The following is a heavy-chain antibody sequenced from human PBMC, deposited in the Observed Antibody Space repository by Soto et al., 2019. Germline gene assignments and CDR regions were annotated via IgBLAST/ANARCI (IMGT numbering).Heavy chain of an antibody. Sequence: EVQLVESGGGLVKPGGSLRLSCAASGFTFSSYSMNWVRQAPGKGLEWVSSISSSSSYIYYADSVKGRFTISRDNAKNSLYLQMNSLRAEDTAVYYCARDLEDYYGSSGYYDYWGQGTLVTVSS. V-gene: IGHV3-21*03. J-gene: IGHJ4*02. CDR1: GFTFSSYS. D-gene: IGHD3-22*01. CDR2: ISSSSSYI. CDR3: ARDLEDYYGSSGYYDY.